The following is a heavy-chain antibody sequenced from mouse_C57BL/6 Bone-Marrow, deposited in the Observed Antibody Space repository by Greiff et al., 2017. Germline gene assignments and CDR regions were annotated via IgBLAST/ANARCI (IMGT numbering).Heavy chain of an antibody. V-gene: IGHV5-6*01. D-gene: IGHD1-1*01. J-gene: IGHJ2*01. Sequence: EVKLVESGGDLVKPGGSLKLSCAASGFTFSSYGMSWVRQTPDKRLEWVATISSGGSYTYYPDSVKGRFTISRDNAKNTLYLQMSSLKSEDTAMYYCARPLFFDHWGQGTTLTVSS. CDR3: ARPLFFDH. CDR1: GFTFSSYG. CDR2: ISSGGSYT.